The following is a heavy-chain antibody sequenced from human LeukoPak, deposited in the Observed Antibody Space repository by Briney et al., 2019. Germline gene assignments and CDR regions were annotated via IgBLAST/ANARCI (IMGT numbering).Heavy chain of an antibody. CDR2: INPNSGGT. Sequence: GASVKLSCKASGYTLTGYYMHWVRQAPGQGLEWMGWINPNSGGTNYAQKFQGRVTMTRDPSISTAYMELSRLRSDDKAAYYCAREGEGGAFDIWGQGTMVTVSS. J-gene: IGHJ3*02. CDR1: GYTLTGYY. CDR3: AREGEGGAFDI. V-gene: IGHV1-2*02. D-gene: IGHD3-10*01.